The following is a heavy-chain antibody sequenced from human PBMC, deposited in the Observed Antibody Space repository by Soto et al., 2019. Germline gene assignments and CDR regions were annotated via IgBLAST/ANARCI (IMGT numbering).Heavy chain of an antibody. CDR1: GFTFSTFW. V-gene: IGHV3-74*01. Sequence: EVQLVESGGGLVQPGGSLRLSCEASGFTFSTFWMHWVRQAPGKGLVWVSRINSDGSSTNYADSVKGRVIISRENAKNTLYLQLNSLRPEDTAVYYCARDFEYWGQGTLVTVSS. J-gene: IGHJ4*02. CDR2: INSDGSST. CDR3: ARDFEY.